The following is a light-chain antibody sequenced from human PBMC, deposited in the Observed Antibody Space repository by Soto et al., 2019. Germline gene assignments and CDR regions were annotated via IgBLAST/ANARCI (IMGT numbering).Light chain of an antibody. Sequence: EIVLTQSPATLSLSPGERATLSCRASQSVSSYLAWYQQKPGQAPRLLIYDASNRATGIPARFSGSGSGTDFTLTISSLEPEDFAVYYCQQRSNPGGSSLTFGGGTKVEIK. J-gene: IGKJ4*01. CDR3: QQRSNPGGSSLT. V-gene: IGKV3-11*01. CDR2: DAS. CDR1: QSVSSY.